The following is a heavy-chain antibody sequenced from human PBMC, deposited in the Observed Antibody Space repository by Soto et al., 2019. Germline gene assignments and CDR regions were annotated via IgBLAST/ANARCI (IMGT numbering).Heavy chain of an antibody. CDR2: TRNKANSYTT. CDR3: AREYCSGGCAFDI. V-gene: IGHV3-72*01. CDR1: GFTFSDHY. Sequence: VQLVESGGGLVQPGGSLRLSCAASGFTFSDHYMDWVRQAPGKGLEWVGRTRNKANSYTTEYAASVKGRFTISRDDSKNSLYLQMNSLKTEDTAVYYCAREYCSGGCAFDIWGQGTMVTVSS. D-gene: IGHD2-15*01. J-gene: IGHJ3*02.